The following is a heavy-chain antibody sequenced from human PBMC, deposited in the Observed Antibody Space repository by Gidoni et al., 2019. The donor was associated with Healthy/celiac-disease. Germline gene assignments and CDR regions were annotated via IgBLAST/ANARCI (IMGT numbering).Heavy chain of an antibody. CDR2: IYYSGST. CDR3: ARASYVLRYFALFDY. J-gene: IGHJ4*02. CDR1: GGSISSGDYY. Sequence: QVQLQESGPGLVKPSQTLSLTCTVPGGSISSGDYYWSWIRQPPGKGLEWIGYIYYSGSTYYNPSLKSRVTISVDTSKNQFSLKLSSVTAADTAVYYCARASYVLRYFALFDYWGQGTLVTVSS. V-gene: IGHV4-30-4*01. D-gene: IGHD3-9*01.